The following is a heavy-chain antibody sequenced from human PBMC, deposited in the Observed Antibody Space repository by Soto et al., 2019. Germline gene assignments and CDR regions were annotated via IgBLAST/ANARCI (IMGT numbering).Heavy chain of an antibody. CDR2: IYYSGST. V-gene: IGHV4-31*03. J-gene: IGHJ6*03. CDR1: GGSISSGGYY. Sequence: QVQLQESGPGLVKPSQTLSLTCTVSGGSISSGGYYWSWIRQHPGKGLEWIGYIYYSGSTYYNPSLKRRVTISVDTSKNQFSLKLSSVTAADTAVYYCARGYYDFWSGSNHQKPNYYYYYYMDVWGKGTTVTVSS. CDR3: ARGYYDFWSGSNHQKPNYYYYYYMDV. D-gene: IGHD3-3*01.